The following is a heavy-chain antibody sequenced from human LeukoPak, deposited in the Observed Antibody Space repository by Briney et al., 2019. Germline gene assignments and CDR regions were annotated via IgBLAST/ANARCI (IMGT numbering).Heavy chain of an antibody. Sequence: GESLKISCKGSGYSFTNYWIAWVRQMPGKGLEWMGILYPDDSDTAYSPSFQGQVTISADKSISTAYLQWSSLKAPDTAMYYCARQGGYDYSNYGYFDYWGQGTLVTVSS. CDR1: GYSFTNYW. V-gene: IGHV5-51*01. CDR2: LYPDDSDT. CDR3: ARQGGYDYSNYGYFDY. J-gene: IGHJ4*02. D-gene: IGHD4-11*01.